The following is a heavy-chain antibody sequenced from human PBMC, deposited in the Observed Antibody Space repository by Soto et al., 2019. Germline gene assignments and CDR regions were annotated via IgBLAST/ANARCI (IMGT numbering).Heavy chain of an antibody. V-gene: IGHV3-23*01. CDR3: SKDPTSKIFAIPGY. D-gene: IGHD2-21*01. CDR1: VFTFSSYA. J-gene: IGHJ4*02. Sequence: VQLLESGGDLVQHGGSLRLSCAASVFTFSSYAMRWVRQAPGKGLDWVSGISGSGGSTYYADSVKGRFTISRDNSKNTLFLQMHSLRVEDSSVYYWSKDPTSKIFAIPGYWGQGTLVTVSS. CDR2: ISGSGGST.